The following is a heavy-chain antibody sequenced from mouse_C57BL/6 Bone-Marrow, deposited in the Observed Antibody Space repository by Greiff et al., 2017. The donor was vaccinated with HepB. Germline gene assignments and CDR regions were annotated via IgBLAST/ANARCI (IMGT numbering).Heavy chain of an antibody. Sequence: EVQLVESGGDLVKPGGSLKLSCAASGFTFSSYGMSWVRQTPDKRLEWVATISSGGSYTYYPDSVKGRFTIARDNAKNTLYLKMSSLKSEDTAMYYCARPGYVAWFSYWGQGTLVTVSA. J-gene: IGHJ3*01. D-gene: IGHD3-1*01. CDR2: ISSGGSYT. CDR1: GFTFSSYG. CDR3: ARPGYVAWFSY. V-gene: IGHV5-6*01.